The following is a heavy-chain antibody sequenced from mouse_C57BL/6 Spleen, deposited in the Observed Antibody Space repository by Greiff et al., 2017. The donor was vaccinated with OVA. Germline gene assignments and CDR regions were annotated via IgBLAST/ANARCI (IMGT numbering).Heavy chain of an antibody. CDR2: INPNNGGT. CDR1: GYTFTDYN. CDR3: ARSDYYGDWFAY. Sequence: EVQLQQSGPELVKPGASVKIPCKASGYTFTDYNMDWVKQSHGKSLEWIGDINPNNGGTIYNQKFKGKATLTVDKSSSTAYMELRSLTSEDTAVYYCARSDYYGDWFAYWGQGTLVTVSA. D-gene: IGHD1-1*01. J-gene: IGHJ3*01. V-gene: IGHV1-18*01.